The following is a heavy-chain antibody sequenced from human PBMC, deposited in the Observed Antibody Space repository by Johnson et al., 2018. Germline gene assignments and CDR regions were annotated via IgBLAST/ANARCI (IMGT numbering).Heavy chain of an antibody. J-gene: IGHJ6*03. CDR1: GFTFGDYA. Sequence: EVQLVESGGGLVQPGRSLRLSCTASGFTFGDYAMGWFRQAPGKGLEWVGFIRGRAYVGTTEYAASVKGRFIIPRDDSKSIAYLQMNSLKIEDTALYYCTSTSFDVWKPYMDVWGKGTTVTVSS. D-gene: IGHD3-3*01. V-gene: IGHV3-49*03. CDR3: TSTSFDVWKPYMDV. CDR2: IRGRAYVGTT.